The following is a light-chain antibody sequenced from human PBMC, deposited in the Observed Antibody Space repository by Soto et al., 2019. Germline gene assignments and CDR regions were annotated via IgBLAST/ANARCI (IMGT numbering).Light chain of an antibody. CDR2: LSSDGSH. Sequence: QLVLTQSPSASASLGASVKLTCTLSSGHSSYAIAWHQQQPEKGPRYLMKLSSDGSHSKGDGIPDRFSGSSSGAERYLTISSLQSEDEAVYYCQTWGTGIRVFGGGTKVTVL. CDR3: QTWGTGIRV. J-gene: IGLJ2*01. V-gene: IGLV4-69*01. CDR1: SGHSSYA.